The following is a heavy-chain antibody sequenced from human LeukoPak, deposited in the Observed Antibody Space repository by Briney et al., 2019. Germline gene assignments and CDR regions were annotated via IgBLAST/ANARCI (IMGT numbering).Heavy chain of an antibody. CDR1: GFTFSDYY. J-gene: IGHJ2*01. CDR2: INWNGGST. Sequence: GGSLRLSCAASGFTFSDYYMSWIRQAPGKGLEWVSGINWNGGSTGYADSVKGRFTISRDNAKNSLYLQMNSLRAEDTALYYCARGGFITIFGVVTPFDLWGRGTLVTVSS. CDR3: ARGGFITIFGVVTPFDL. D-gene: IGHD3-3*01. V-gene: IGHV3-20*04.